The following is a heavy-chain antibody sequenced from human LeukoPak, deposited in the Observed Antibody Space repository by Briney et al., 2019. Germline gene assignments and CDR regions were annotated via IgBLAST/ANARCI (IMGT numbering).Heavy chain of an antibody. CDR3: ARIVAGGSDAFDI. Sequence: GVSLTLSCSASGFTFDDYGMSWLPQAPGKGREGVSGINWNCGSTGYADSVKGRFTIYRDNAKNSLYLQMNSLRAEDTALYYSARIVAGGSDAFDIWGQGTMITVS. J-gene: IGHJ3*02. CDR1: GFTFDDYG. D-gene: IGHD2-21*01. CDR2: INWNCGST. V-gene: IGHV3-20*04.